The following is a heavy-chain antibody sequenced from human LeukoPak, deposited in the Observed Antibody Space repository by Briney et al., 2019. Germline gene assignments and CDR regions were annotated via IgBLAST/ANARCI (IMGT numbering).Heavy chain of an antibody. J-gene: IGHJ5*02. CDR2: ISGSDKTT. D-gene: IGHD6-13*01. V-gene: IGHV3-23*01. CDR1: GFTFSSYG. Sequence: GGSLRLSCAASGFTFSSYGMSWVRQAPGKGLEWVSSISGSDKTTFYGDSVKGRFTTSRDNSKNTLYLQMNSLRVEDTAVYYCAKDLDAAAGTPVIGGCWFDPWGQGTLVTVSS. CDR3: AKDLDAAAGTPVIGGCWFDP.